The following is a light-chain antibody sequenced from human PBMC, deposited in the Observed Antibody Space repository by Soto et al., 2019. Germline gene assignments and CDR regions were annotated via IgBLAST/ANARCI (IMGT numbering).Light chain of an antibody. CDR3: QQYYSTPHT. V-gene: IGKV4-1*01. Sequence: DIVMTQSPDSLAVSLGERATINCKSSQSVSYSPNNKNYLAWYQQKAGQPPKLLIYGATRESWVPDRFSGSGSGTDFTLTISSLQAEDVAVYYCQQYYSTPHTFGQGTKVEIK. CDR1: QSVSYSPNNKNY. J-gene: IGKJ2*01. CDR2: GA.